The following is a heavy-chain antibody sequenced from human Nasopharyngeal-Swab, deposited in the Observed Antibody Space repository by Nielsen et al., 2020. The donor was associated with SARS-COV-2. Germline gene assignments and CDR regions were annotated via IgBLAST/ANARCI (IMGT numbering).Heavy chain of an antibody. V-gene: IGHV3-53*05. Sequence: GESLKISCAASGFTVSGNFMTWVRQAPGKGLEWVSVIYSGGQTYYADSVKGRFTISRDNSKNTLYLQMNSLRAEDTAVYYCARQEDYVHDYWGQGTLVTVSS. J-gene: IGHJ4*02. CDR3: ARQEDYVHDY. D-gene: IGHD4-17*01. CDR1: GFTVSGNF. CDR2: IYSGGQT.